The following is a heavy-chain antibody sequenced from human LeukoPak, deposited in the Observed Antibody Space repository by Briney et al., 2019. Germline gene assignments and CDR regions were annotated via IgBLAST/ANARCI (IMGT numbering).Heavy chain of an antibody. Sequence: ASVKVSCKASGYTFTSYDINWVRQATGQGLEWMGWMNPNSGNTGYAQKFQGRVTMTRNTSISIAYMELSSLRSEDTAVYYCARFLEWLSYYYYGMDVWGQGTTVTVSS. J-gene: IGHJ6*02. CDR1: GYTFTSYD. D-gene: IGHD3-3*01. CDR3: ARFLEWLSYYYYGMDV. V-gene: IGHV1-8*01. CDR2: MNPNSGNT.